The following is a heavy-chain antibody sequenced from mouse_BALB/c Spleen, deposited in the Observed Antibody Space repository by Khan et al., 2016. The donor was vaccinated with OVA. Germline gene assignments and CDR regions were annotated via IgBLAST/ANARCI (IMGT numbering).Heavy chain of an antibody. CDR1: GFTFSSFG. CDR2: ISSGSGTI. D-gene: IGHD1-1*01. CDR3: VKEGTTVVATWDWYFDG. Sequence: EVELVESGGGLVQPGGSRKLSCAASGFTFSSFGMHWVRQAPARGLVWVAYISSGSGTIYYADTVKGRFTITRDNPKNTLLLQMTTLRTEDTAMYYCVKEGTTVVATWDWYFDGWGAGTTVTVSS. J-gene: IGHJ1*01. V-gene: IGHV5-17*02.